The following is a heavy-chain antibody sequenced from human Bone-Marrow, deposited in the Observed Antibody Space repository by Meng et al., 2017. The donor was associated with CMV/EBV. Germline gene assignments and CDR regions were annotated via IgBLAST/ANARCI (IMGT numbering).Heavy chain of an antibody. D-gene: IGHD2-2*01. CDR3: ARAVCSSTSCYPYYYYGMDV. Sequence: SETLSLTCTVSGGSISSGGYYWSWIRQHPGKGLEWIGYIYYSGSTYYNPSLKSRVTISVDTSKNQFSLKLSSVTAADTAVYYCARAVCSSTSCYPYYYYGMDVWGQGTTVTFSS. CDR2: IYYSGST. V-gene: IGHV4-31*03. J-gene: IGHJ6*02. CDR1: GGSISSGGYY.